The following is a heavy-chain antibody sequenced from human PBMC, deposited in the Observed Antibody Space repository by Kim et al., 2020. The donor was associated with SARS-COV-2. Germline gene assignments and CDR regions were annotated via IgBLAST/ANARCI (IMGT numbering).Heavy chain of an antibody. Sequence: ETLSLTSTVSGGSISSYYWSWIRQPPGKGLEWIGYIYYSGSTNYNPSLKSRVTISVDTSKNQFSLKLSSVTAADTAVYYCARETPTRWRQKEACEIWG. J-gene: IGHJ3*02. D-gene: IGHD3-3*01. CDR2: IYYSGST. CDR1: GGSISSYY. V-gene: IGHV4-59*01. CDR3: ARETPTRWRQKEACEI.